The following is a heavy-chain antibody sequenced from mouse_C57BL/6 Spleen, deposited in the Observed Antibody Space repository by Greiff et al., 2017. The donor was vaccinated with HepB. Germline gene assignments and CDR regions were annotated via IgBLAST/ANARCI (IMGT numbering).Heavy chain of an antibody. CDR3: AREGLLRSFAY. V-gene: IGHV1-59*01. D-gene: IGHD1-1*01. J-gene: IGHJ3*01. Sequence: VQLQQPGAELVRPGTSVKLSCKASGYTFTSYWMHWVKQRPGQGLEWIGVIDPSDSYTNYNQKFKGKATLTVDTSSSTAYMQLSSLTSEDSAVYYCAREGLLRSFAYWGQGTLVTVSA. CDR1: GYTFTSYW. CDR2: IDPSDSYT.